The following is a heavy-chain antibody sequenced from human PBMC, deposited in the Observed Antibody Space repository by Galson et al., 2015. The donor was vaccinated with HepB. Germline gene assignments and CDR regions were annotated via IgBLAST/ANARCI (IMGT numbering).Heavy chain of an antibody. CDR1: GFSFSTYA. Sequence: SLRLSCAGAGFSFSTYAMSWVRQAPGKGLEWVSAISGGGGVTYYADSVKGRFAISRDNSKNTLYLEMNSLRGDDTAVYYCAKNSSDYFAMDVCGQGTTVTVSS. J-gene: IGHJ6*02. V-gene: IGHV3-23*01. CDR2: ISGGGGVT. CDR3: AKNSSDYFAMDV. D-gene: IGHD3-22*01.